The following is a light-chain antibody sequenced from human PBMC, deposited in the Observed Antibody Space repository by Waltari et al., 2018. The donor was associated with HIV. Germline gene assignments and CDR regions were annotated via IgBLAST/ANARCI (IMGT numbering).Light chain of an antibody. Sequence: SSELTQDSAVPVALGQSVRITCQGDSLRSYYSTSWYHQKPGQAPVLVIYGKNNRRSGIPDRFSGSSSGNTASLTITGAQAEDEADYYCNSRDSSAKHHWVFGGGTKLTVL. V-gene: IGLV3-19*01. CDR2: GKN. J-gene: IGLJ3*02. CDR3: NSRDSSAKHHWV. CDR1: SLRSYY.